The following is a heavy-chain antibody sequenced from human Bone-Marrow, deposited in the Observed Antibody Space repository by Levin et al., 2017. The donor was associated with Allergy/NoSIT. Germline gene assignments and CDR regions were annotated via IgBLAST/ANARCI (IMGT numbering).Heavy chain of an antibody. CDR2: VTPHSGVT. D-gene: IGHD2-8*01. V-gene: IGHV1-2*06. J-gene: IGHJ4*02. CDR1: GYPFTDYY. CDR3: ARDSNGATAVPYFDN. Sequence: ASVKVSCKAAGYPFTDYYMHWVRQAPGQGLEWLGRVTPHSGVTSYAQKFQGRVTLTRDTSISTAYMELSRLQSDDTAIYYGARDSNGATAVPYFDNWGQGTLVTVSS.